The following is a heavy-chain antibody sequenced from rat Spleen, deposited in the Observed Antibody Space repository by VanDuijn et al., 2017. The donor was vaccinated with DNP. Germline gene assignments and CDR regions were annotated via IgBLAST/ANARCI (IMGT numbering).Heavy chain of an antibody. J-gene: IGHJ2*01. D-gene: IGHD1-11*01. CDR3: ARRDVLRGYFDY. CDR1: GFTFSAYY. Sequence: EVQLVESGGGLVQPGRSLKLSCAASGFTFSAYYMAWVRQAPAKGLEWVAYIGSPAYAPYYADSVKGRFTISRNSAKSTLYLQMDSLRSEDTATYYCARRDVLRGYFDYWGHGVMVTVSS. CDR2: IGSPAYAP. V-gene: IGHV5-25*01.